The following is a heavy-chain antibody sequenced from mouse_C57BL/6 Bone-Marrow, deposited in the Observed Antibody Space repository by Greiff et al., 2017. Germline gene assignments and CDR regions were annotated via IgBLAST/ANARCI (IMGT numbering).Heavy chain of an antibody. J-gene: IGHJ2*01. CDR3: ARWNYYGSTIDY. V-gene: IGHV1-64*01. D-gene: IGHD1-1*01. CDR1: GYTFTSYW. CDR2: IHPNSGST. Sequence: QVQLQQSGAELVKPGASVKLCCKASGYTFTSYWMHWVKQRPGQGLEWIGMIHPNSGSTNYNEKFKSKATLTVDKSSSTAYMQLSSLTSEDSAVYYCARWNYYGSTIDYWGQGTTLTVSS.